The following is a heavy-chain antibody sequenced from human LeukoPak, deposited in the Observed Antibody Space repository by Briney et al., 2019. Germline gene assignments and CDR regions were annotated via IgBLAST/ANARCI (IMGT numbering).Heavy chain of an antibody. D-gene: IGHD3-3*01. Sequence: GGSLRLSCAASGFTFSSYSMNWVRQAPGEGLEWVSSISSSSSYIYYADSVKGRFTISRDNAKNSLYLQMNSLRAEDTAVYYCARALRITIPDYWGQGTLVTVSS. CDR2: ISSSSSYI. CDR1: GFTFSSYS. V-gene: IGHV3-21*01. J-gene: IGHJ4*02. CDR3: ARALRITIPDY.